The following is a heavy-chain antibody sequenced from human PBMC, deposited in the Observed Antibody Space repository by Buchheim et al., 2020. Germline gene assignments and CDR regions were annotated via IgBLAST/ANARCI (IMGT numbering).Heavy chain of an antibody. CDR2: IYYSGST. Sequence: QVQLQESGPGLVKPSETLSLTCTVSGGSIRSYYWSWFRQPPGKGLEWIGQIYYSGSTNYNPSLQSRVTISVDTSKTQFSLQLTSVTAADTAVYYCARSNYYDYWGQGTL. CDR1: GGSIRSYY. V-gene: IGHV4-59*01. J-gene: IGHJ4*02. CDR3: ARSNYYDY.